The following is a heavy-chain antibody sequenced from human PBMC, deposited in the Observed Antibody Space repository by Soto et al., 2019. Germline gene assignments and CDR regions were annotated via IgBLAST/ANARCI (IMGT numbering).Heavy chain of an antibody. D-gene: IGHD3-10*01. CDR1: GFSLTTTGLG. V-gene: IGHV2-5*01. Sequence: QITLKESGPPLVTPTQTLTLTCTFSGFSLTTTGLGVAWIRQPPGKALEWLALIYWNEEKRYRPSLRSRLTITKDTSKIQVVLTMSDMDTVDTATYYCAHAGFGSDTCFDAWGQGTLVIVSS. CDR2: IYWNEEK. CDR3: AHAGFGSDTCFDA. J-gene: IGHJ5*02.